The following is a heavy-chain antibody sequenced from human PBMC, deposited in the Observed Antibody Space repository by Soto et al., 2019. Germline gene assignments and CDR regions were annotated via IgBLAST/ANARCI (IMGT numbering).Heavy chain of an antibody. V-gene: IGHV4-4*02. J-gene: IGHJ4*02. CDR1: GVSISSSHW. CDR2: IYDSGST. CDR3: ARRFFDY. Sequence: QVQLQESGPGLVKPSGTLSLTCAVSGVSISSSHWWSWVRQSPGQGLEWIGEIYDSGSTNYNPSLRSRVTISVDKSKHLFSLPLTSVTAADTAVYYCARRFFDYWGQGTLVTVSS.